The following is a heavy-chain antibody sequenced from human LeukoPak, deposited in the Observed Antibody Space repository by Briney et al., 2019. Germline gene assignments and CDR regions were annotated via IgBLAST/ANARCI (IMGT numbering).Heavy chain of an antibody. CDR2: ICNSGGT. D-gene: IGHD6-19*01. V-gene: IGHV4-4*09. J-gene: IGHJ5*02. CDR3: AKTGRPNNSGWYRWFDP. Sequence: SETLSLTCTVFGDSISTYYWSWIRQLPGKGLEWIGCICNSGGTNYNPSLKSRVTISVDTSKNQFSLNLSSVTAADTAVYYCAKTGRPNNSGWYRWFDPWGQGTLVTVSS. CDR1: GDSISTYY.